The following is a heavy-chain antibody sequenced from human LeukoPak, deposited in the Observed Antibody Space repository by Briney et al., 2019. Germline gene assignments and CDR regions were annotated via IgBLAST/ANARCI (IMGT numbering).Heavy chain of an antibody. D-gene: IGHD6-19*01. Sequence: SETLSLTCTVSGGSISSSSYYWGWIRQPPGKGLEWIGSIYYSGSTYYNPSLKSRVTISVDTSKNQFSLKLSSVTAADTAVYYCAREMRSSGWSHFDYWGQGTLVTVSS. V-gene: IGHV4-39*07. CDR1: GGSISSSSYY. CDR3: AREMRSSGWSHFDY. J-gene: IGHJ4*02. CDR2: IYYSGST.